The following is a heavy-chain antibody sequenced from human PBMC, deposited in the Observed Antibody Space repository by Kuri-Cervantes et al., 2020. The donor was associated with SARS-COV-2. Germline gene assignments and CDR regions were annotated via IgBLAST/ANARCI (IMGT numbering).Heavy chain of an antibody. Sequence: ASVKVSCKAPETTFPNYDINWVRQATGQGLEWMGMVKTNSGNTLYAQIFQGRVTMTRDTSTSTVYMELSSLTSEDTAMYYCASVNWGDSNAFDIWGQGTMVTVSS. CDR1: ETTFPNYD. J-gene: IGHJ3*02. CDR3: ASVNWGDSNAFDI. D-gene: IGHD7-27*01. V-gene: IGHV1-8*01. CDR2: VKTNSGNT.